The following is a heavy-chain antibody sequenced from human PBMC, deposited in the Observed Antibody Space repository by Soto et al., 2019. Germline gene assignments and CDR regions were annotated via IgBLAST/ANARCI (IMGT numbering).Heavy chain of an antibody. D-gene: IGHD3-16*01. V-gene: IGHV3-66*01. CDR1: GFAVSSNH. J-gene: IGHJ4*02. Sequence: EVQLVESGGGLVQPGGSLTLSCAASGFAVSSNHMTWVRLAPGKGLEWLSVILNDDRTFYAGSVKGRFIISRDNSENTLYLHMNSLRDEDTAVYYCATGVNYRPILGWGQGTLVTVSS. CDR2: ILNDDRT. CDR3: ATGVNYRPILG.